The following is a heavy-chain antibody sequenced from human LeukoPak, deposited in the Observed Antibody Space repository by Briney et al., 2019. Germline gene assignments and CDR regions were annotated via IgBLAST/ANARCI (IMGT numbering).Heavy chain of an antibody. CDR2: IYSGGST. CDR1: GFTFGDST. CDR3: ARDFFGSDAFDI. Sequence: GGSLRLSCAASGFTFGDSTMHWVRQASGKGLEWVSVIYSGGSTYYADSVKGRFTISRDNSKNTLYLQMNSLRAEDTAVYYCARDFFGSDAFDIWGQGTMVTVSS. J-gene: IGHJ3*02. D-gene: IGHD3-10*01. V-gene: IGHV3-66*01.